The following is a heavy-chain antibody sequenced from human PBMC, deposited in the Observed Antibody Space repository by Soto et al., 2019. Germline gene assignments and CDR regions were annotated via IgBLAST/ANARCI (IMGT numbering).Heavy chain of an antibody. V-gene: IGHV5-51*01. CDR1: GFTLSNAW. CDR3: ARCHSSPVWFDP. Sequence: GGSLRLSCAASGFTLSNAWMNWVRQAPGKGLEWMGIIYPGDSDTRYSPSFQGLVTISADKSISTAYLQWSSLKASDTAMYYCARCHSSPVWFDPWGQGTLVTSPQ. CDR2: IYPGDSDT. J-gene: IGHJ5*02.